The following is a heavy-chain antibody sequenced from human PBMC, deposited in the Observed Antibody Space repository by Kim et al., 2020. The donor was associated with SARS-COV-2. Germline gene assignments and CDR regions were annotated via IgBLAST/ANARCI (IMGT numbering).Heavy chain of an antibody. Sequence: SVKVSCKASGGTFNSYTISWVRQAPGQGLEWMGGIIPIFGTANYAQKFQGRVTITADASMSTAYMELSSLTSEDTAVYYCAKIGDMATIRGGVAYWGQGTLATVSS. D-gene: IGHD3-10*01. CDR3: AKIGDMATIRGGVAY. V-gene: IGHV1-69*13. J-gene: IGHJ4*02. CDR2: IIPIFGTA. CDR1: GGTFNSYT.